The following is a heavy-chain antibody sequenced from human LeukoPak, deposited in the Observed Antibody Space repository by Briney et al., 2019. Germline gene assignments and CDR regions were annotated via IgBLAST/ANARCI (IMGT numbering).Heavy chain of an antibody. Sequence: RTGGSLRLSCTASGFTFGDYAMSWLRQAPGKGLEWVGFIRSKAYGGTTEYAASVKGRFTVSRDDSKSIAYLQMNSLKTEDTAVYYCTRGPYSGSKGFDYWGQGTLVTVSS. CDR3: TRGPYSGSKGFDY. D-gene: IGHD1-26*01. CDR1: GFTFGDYA. CDR2: IRSKAYGGTT. J-gene: IGHJ4*02. V-gene: IGHV3-49*03.